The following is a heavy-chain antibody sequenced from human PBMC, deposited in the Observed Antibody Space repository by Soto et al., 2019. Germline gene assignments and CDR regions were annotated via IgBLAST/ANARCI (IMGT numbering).Heavy chain of an antibody. J-gene: IGHJ5*02. D-gene: IGHD6-19*01. Sequence: EVPLVESGGGLIQPGGSLRLSCAASGLSVSSNYMTWVRQAPGKGLEWVSVIYSGGSTYYADSVKGRFTISRDNSKTTVYLQMNSLRVEDTAVYYCARDAAGYSSAWGQGTLVTVSS. V-gene: IGHV3-53*01. CDR2: IYSGGST. CDR3: ARDAAGYSSA. CDR1: GLSVSSNY.